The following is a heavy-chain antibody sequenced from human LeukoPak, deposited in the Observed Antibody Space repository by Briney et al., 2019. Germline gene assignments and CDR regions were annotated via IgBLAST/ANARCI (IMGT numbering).Heavy chain of an antibody. Sequence: PGGSLRLSCAASGFTFSSYSMNWVRQAPGKGLEWVSYISSSSTIYCADSVKGRFTISRDNAKNSLYLQMNSLRAEDTAVYYCARDPYSSGWSSYYFDYWGQGTLVTVSS. CDR2: ISSSSTI. CDR3: ARDPYSSGWSSYYFDY. CDR1: GFTFSSYS. D-gene: IGHD6-19*01. V-gene: IGHV3-48*01. J-gene: IGHJ4*02.